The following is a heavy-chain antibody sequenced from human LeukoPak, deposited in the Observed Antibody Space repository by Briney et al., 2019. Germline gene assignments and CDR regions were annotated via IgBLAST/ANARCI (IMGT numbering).Heavy chain of an antibody. CDR1: GVAFSNYY. V-gene: IGHV4-34*01. D-gene: IGHD6-19*01. J-gene: IGHJ4*02. CDR3: TRAVAGHPD. CDR2: INHSGYT. Sequence: SGTLSLTCAVSGVAFSNYYWSWVRQSPRKGLEWIGEINHSGYTNYNPSLKSRVTMSIDTSKNQFSLMLTSVTAADTAVYHCTRAVAGHPDWGQGTLVTVSS.